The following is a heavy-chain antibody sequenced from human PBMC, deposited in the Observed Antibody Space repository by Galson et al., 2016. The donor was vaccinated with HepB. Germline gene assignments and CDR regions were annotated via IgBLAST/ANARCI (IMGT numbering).Heavy chain of an antibody. CDR2: IYSGGST. Sequence: SLRLSCASSGFTVNSSYMTWVRQAPGKGLEWVSVIYSGGSTQYADSVKGRFTISRDNSKNTLYLQMNSLRVEDTARYYCARGNLHDPVVRYWGQGTLVTVSS. J-gene: IGHJ1*01. V-gene: IGHV3-66*01. D-gene: IGHD1-1*01. CDR3: ARGNLHDPVVRY. CDR1: GFTVNSSY.